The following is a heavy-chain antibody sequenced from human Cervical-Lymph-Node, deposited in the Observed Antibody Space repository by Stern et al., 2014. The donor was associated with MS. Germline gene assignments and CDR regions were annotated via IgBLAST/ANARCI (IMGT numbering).Heavy chain of an antibody. CDR1: GFSLTKYG. CDR3: ARDSGTYAFDF. D-gene: IGHD1-26*01. CDR2: ISTDNGRT. J-gene: IGHJ4*02. V-gene: IGHV1-18*01. Sequence: MQLVESGAEVKKPGASVNVSCKASGFSLTKYGIRWVRQAPGQGPEWSGWISTDNGRTHYSQKHQGRVTMTTDTSMTTAYMELRSLRSDDTAVYYCARDSGTYAFDFWGQGTLVTVSS.